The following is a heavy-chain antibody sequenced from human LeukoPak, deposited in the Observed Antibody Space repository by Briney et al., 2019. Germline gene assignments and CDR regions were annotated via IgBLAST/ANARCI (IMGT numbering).Heavy chain of an antibody. J-gene: IGHJ5*02. CDR1: GGSLSLHY. D-gene: IGHD1-20*01. V-gene: IGHV4-59*08. CDR3: ARHLTGSINSFDT. Sequence: SETLSLTCTVSGGSLSLHYWTWIRQSPGEGLEWIGSVYYSGRSNYNPSLNSRVTILLDRSMTQLSLKLPYVNAADTAMYYCARHLTGSINSFDTWGQGALVTVFS. CDR2: VYYSGRS.